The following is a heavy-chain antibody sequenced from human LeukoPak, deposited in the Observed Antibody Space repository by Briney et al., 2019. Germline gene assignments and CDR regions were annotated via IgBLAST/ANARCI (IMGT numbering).Heavy chain of an antibody. V-gene: IGHV1-2*02. J-gene: IGHJ4*02. CDR2: INPNSSGT. CDR3: ARGRDRGVIDFDY. D-gene: IGHD3-10*01. CDR1: GYTFTGYY. Sequence: GASVKVSCKASGYTFTGYYMHWVRQAPGQGLEWMGWINPNSSGTNYAQKFQGRVTMTRDTSISTAYMEVSRLTFDDTAVYYCARGRDRGVIDFDYWGQGTLVTVSS.